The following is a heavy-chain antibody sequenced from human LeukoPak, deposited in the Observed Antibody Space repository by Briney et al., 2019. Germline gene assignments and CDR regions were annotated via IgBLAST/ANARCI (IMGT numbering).Heavy chain of an antibody. V-gene: IGHV1-18*01. CDR1: GYTLTSYG. Sequence: GASVKVSCKASGYTLTSYGISWVRQAPGQGLEWMGWISAYNGNTNYAQKLQGRVTMTTDTPTSTAYMELRSLRSDDAAVYYCARDLSGGSYYVDYWGQGTLVTVSS. D-gene: IGHD1-26*01. CDR3: ARDLSGGSYYVDY. J-gene: IGHJ4*02. CDR2: ISAYNGNT.